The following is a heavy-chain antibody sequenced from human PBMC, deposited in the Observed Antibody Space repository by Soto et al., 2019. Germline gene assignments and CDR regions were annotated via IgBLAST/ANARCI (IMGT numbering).Heavy chain of an antibody. Sequence: GGSLRLSCAASGFTFRIYTMHWVRQAPGKGLEWVSVISYDGDSIFYTDSVKGRFTISRDNSKNTLYLQMNSLRAEDTAIYYCAAAREWLADPFDYWGQGTLVTVSS. CDR1: GFTFRIYT. J-gene: IGHJ4*02. CDR2: ISYDGDSI. D-gene: IGHD6-19*01. CDR3: AAAREWLADPFDY. V-gene: IGHV3-30-3*01.